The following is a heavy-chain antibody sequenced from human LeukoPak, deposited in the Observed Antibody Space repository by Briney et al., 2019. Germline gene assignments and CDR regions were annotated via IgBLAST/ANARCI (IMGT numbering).Heavy chain of an antibody. D-gene: IGHD2-15*01. CDR3: VRAGWSHHWFFNL. CDR1: GFTFESYG. CDR2: ITRKGDRT. Sequence: GGSLRLSCVASGFTFESYGMSWVRQVPGKGLEWVSAITRKGDRTDYADAVQGRFTIYRDNAKNSVCLQMNSLRVEDTAFYHCVRAGWSHHWFFNLWGRGTLVAVSS. V-gene: IGHV3-20*01. J-gene: IGHJ2*01.